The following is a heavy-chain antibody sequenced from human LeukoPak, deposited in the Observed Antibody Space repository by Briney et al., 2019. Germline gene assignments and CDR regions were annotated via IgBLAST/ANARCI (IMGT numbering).Heavy chain of an antibody. CDR3: ASELENWFDP. J-gene: IGHJ5*02. CDR1: GFTFSSYS. Sequence: GGSLRLSCAASGFTFSSYSMNWVRQAPGKGLEWVSSISSSSSHIYYADSVKGRFTISRDNAKNSLYLQMNSLRAEDTAVYYCASELENWFDPWGQGTLVTVPS. CDR2: ISSSSSHI. D-gene: IGHD1-1*01. V-gene: IGHV3-21*01.